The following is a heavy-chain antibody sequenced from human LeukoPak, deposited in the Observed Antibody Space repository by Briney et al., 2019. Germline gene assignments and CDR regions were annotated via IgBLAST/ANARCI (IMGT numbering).Heavy chain of an antibody. D-gene: IGHD1-26*01. J-gene: IGHJ4*02. V-gene: IGHV3-74*01. CDR2: INSDGSST. Sequence: PGGSLSLSCTASGFTFSIYWMHWVRQAPGKGPVWVSRINSDGSSTTYADSVKGRFTISRDNSKNALYLQMNSLRAEDTAVYYCARDSVLGATSFDYWGRGTLVTVSS. CDR1: GFTFSIYW. CDR3: ARDSVLGATSFDY.